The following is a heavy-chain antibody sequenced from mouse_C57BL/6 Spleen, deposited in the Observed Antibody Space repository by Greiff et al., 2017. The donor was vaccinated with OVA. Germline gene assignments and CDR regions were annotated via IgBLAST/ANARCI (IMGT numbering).Heavy chain of an antibody. D-gene: IGHD2-3*01. CDR3: TRIYDGYSRAMDY. CDR1: GFTFSSYA. CDR2: ISSGGDYI. V-gene: IGHV5-9-1*02. J-gene: IGHJ4*01. Sequence: EVHLVESGEGLVKPGGSLKLSCAASGFTFSSYAMSWVRQTPEKRLEWVAYISSGGDYIYYADTVKGRFTISRDNARNTLYLQMSSLKSEDTAMYYCTRIYDGYSRAMDYWGQGTSVTVSS.